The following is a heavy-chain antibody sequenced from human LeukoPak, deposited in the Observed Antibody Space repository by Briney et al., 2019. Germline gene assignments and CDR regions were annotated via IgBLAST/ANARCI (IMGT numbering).Heavy chain of an antibody. CDR1: GLTFSSYN. V-gene: IGHV3-21*01. Sequence: GGSLRLSCAASGLTFSSYNMNWVRQAPGKGLGWVSSISSSSSYIYYADSMKGRFTISRDNAKSSVYLQMNSLRAEDTAVYYCAGGYSSSWYTFDPWGQGTLVTVSS. CDR3: AGGYSSSWYTFDP. J-gene: IGHJ5*02. CDR2: ISSSSSYI. D-gene: IGHD6-13*01.